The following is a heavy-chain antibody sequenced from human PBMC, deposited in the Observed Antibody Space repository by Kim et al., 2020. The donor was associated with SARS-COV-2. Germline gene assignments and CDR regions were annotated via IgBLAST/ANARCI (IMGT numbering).Heavy chain of an antibody. CDR1: GFTFSSYA. Sequence: GGSLRLSCAASGFTFSSYAMLWVRQAPGKGLEWVAVISEDGSNKYYADSVKGRFTISRDNFKNTLFLQMNSLGVEDTAVFHCARAGISAGTYWFDHWGQGTLVTVSS. J-gene: IGHJ5*02. CDR3: ARAGISAGTYWFDH. V-gene: IGHV3-30*04. D-gene: IGHD6-13*01. CDR2: ISEDGSNK.